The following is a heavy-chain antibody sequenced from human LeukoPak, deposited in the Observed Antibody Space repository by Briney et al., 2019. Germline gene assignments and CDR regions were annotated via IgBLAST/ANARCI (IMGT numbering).Heavy chain of an antibody. J-gene: IGHJ4*02. CDR1: GGSISSGDYY. CDR2: IYYSGST. V-gene: IGHV4-30-4*01. D-gene: IGHD3-16*02. Sequence: SETLSLTCTVSGGSISSGDYYWSWIRQPPGKGLEWIGYIYYSGSTYYNPSLKSRVTISVDTSKSQFSVKLNSVTAADTAVYYCARGPNYVWGSYRYFDYWGQGTLVTVSS. CDR3: ARGPNYVWGSYRYFDY.